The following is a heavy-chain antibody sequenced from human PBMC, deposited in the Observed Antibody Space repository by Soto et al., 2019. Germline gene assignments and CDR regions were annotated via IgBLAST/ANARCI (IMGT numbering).Heavy chain of an antibody. CDR2: INSGASTT. D-gene: IGHD6-19*01. J-gene: IGHJ4*02. Sequence: GSLRLSCAASGFTLSSSGMHWVRKAPGKGLVWVSRINSGASTTNYADSVKGRFTISRDNAKNTLYLQMDSLTAEDTAVYYCARGPSGWFGYDYWGQGTLVTVSS. CDR3: ARGPSGWFGYDY. V-gene: IGHV3-74*01. CDR1: GFTLSSSG.